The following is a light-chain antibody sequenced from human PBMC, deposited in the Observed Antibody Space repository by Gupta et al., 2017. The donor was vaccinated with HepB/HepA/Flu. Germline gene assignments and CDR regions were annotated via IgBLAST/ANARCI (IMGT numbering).Light chain of an antibody. CDR2: GAS. J-gene: IGKJ4*01. Sequence: EIVLTQSPGTLSSSPGARATLSCRASQSVGSSFLAWYQQKPGQAPRLLIYGASSRATGIPDRFSGSESGTSFTLTINRLEPEDFAVYYCQQYGRSPLTFGGGTKVEIK. CDR3: QQYGRSPLT. V-gene: IGKV3-20*01. CDR1: QSVGSSF.